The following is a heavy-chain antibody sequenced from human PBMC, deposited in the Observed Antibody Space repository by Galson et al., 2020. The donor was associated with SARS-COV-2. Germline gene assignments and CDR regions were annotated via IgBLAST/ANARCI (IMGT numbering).Heavy chain of an antibody. CDR1: GFTFSSYA. D-gene: IGHD3-16*01. CDR3: ARESIIMDV. CDR2: ISYDGSNK. J-gene: IGHJ6*03. V-gene: IGHV3-30*04. Sequence: GESLKISCAASGFTFSSYAMHWVRQAPGKGLEWVAVISYDGSNKYYADSVKGRFTISRDNSKNTLYLQMNSLRAEDTAVYYCARESIIMDVGGKGTTVTISS.